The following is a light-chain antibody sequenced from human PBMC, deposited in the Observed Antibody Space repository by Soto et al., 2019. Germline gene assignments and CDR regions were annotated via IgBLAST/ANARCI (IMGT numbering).Light chain of an antibody. CDR1: QSVSSNY. V-gene: IGKV3-20*01. CDR3: QQYDTSPRT. CDR2: GAS. Sequence: EIVLTQSPGTLSLSPGERATLSCRASQSVSSNYLAWYQQKRGQAPRLLIYGASSRATGIPTRFSGSGSGTYFPPTISRLGPEVFEVYYGQQYDTSPRTFGQGTKVKI. J-gene: IGKJ1*01.